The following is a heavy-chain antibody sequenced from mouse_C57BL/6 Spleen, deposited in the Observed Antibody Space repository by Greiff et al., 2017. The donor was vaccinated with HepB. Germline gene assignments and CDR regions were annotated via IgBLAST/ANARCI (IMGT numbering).Heavy chain of an antibody. J-gene: IGHJ1*03. Sequence: VQLQQSGAELVKPGASVKLSCKASGYTFTSYWMQWVKQRPGQGLEWIGEIDPSDSYTNYNQKFKGKATFTVDTSSSTADMQLSSQTSEDSAVYYCARGDRWYFDVWGTGTTVTVSS. CDR2: IDPSDSYT. CDR3: ARGDRWYFDV. V-gene: IGHV1-50*01. CDR1: GYTFTSYW. D-gene: IGHD3-3*01.